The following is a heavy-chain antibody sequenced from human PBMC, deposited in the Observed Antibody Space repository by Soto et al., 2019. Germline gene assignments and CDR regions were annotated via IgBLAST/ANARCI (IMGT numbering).Heavy chain of an antibody. CDR2: ISYDGSNK. CDR3: AKDSLYDSSGYYSPLYYYYGMDV. D-gene: IGHD3-22*01. CDR1: GFTLSSYG. Sequence: PRLSCAASGFTLSSYGMHWVRQAPGKGLEWVAVISYDGSNKYYADSVKGRFTISRDNSKNTLYLQMNSLRAEDTAVYYCAKDSLYDSSGYYSPLYYYYGMDVWGQGTTVTVSS. J-gene: IGHJ6*02. V-gene: IGHV3-30*18.